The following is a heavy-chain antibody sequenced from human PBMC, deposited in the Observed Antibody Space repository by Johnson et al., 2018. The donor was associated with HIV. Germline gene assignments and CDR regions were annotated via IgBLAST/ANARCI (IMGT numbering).Heavy chain of an antibody. CDR2: IWYDGSNK. CDR1: GFTFSTYG. D-gene: IGHD1-26*01. J-gene: IGHJ3*02. Sequence: QVQLVESGGGVVQPGRSLRLSCEASGFTFSTYGAHWVRQAPGKGLEWVAGIWYDGSNKYYADSVKGRFSISRDNSKNMLYLQMNSLRAEDTAGYYCASQSGSYLGDAFDIWGQGTMVTVSS. V-gene: IGHV3-33*01. CDR3: ASQSGSYLGDAFDI.